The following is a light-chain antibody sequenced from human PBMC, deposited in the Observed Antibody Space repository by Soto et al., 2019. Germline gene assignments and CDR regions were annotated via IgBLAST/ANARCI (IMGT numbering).Light chain of an antibody. CDR3: SSYAGRNNLV. CDR2: EVS. J-gene: IGLJ2*01. Sequence: QSVLTQPPSASGSPGQSVTISCTGTSSDVSGYNYVSWYQQHPGKAPKLMIYEVSERPSGVPDRFSGSKSGNTASLTVSGLQAEDEADYYCSSYAGRNNLVFGGGTKLTVL. CDR1: SSDVSGYNY. V-gene: IGLV2-8*01.